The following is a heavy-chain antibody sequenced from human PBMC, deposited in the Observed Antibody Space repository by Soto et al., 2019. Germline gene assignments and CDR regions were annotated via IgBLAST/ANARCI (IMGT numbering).Heavy chain of an antibody. CDR2: IYYSGST. D-gene: IGHD3-3*01. V-gene: IGHV4-59*01. J-gene: IGHJ6*02. CDR1: GGSISSYY. Sequence: SEPLSLTCTVSGGSISSYYWSWIRQPPGKGLEWIRYIYYSGSTNYNPSLKSRVTISVDTSKNQFSLTLSSVTAAATAVYYCARVASFYDCWSGYYSIGMNVWGQGTTVTVSS. CDR3: ARVASFYDCWSGYYSIGMNV.